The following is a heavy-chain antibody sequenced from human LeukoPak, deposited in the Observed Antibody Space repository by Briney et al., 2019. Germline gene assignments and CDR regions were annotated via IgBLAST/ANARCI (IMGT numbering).Heavy chain of an antibody. CDR1: GFIVSSNY. D-gene: IGHD3-22*01. V-gene: IGHV3-53*01. CDR3: AREVRGYYFDY. CDR2: ISSGGNT. J-gene: IGHJ4*02. Sequence: PRGSLRLSCAASGFIVSSNYMSWVRQAPGKGLEWVSVISSGGNTYYADSVKGRFTISRDNSKNTVFLQMNSLRAEDTAVYYCAREVRGYYFDYWGQGTLVTVSS.